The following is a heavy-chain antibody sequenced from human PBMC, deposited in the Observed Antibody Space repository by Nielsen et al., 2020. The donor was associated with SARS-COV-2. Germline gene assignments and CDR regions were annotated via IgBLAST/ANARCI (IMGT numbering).Heavy chain of an antibody. J-gene: IGHJ4*02. V-gene: IGHV3-30-3*01. CDR1: GFTFSSYA. CDR3: EREGKGTKRSGDY. D-gene: IGHD1-1*01. Sequence: GGSLRLSCAASGFTFSSYAMHWVRQAPGKGLEWVAVISYDGSNKYYADSVKGRFTISRDNSKNTLYLQMNSLRAEDTAVYYLEREGKGTKRSGDYWGQGTLVTVSS. CDR2: ISYDGSNK.